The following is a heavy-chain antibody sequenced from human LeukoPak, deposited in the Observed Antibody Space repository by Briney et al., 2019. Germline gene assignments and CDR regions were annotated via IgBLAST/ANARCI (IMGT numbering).Heavy chain of an antibody. Sequence: SETLSLTCTVFGGSIGNYHWSWIRQPAGKGLEWIGQIHTSGSTNYSPPLKSRVSMSLDTTEDQVSLTIRSVSAADTAFYYCARRDSSSGWSFDHWGQGTLVTVSS. CDR2: IHTSGST. V-gene: IGHV4-4*07. CDR1: GGSIGNYH. D-gene: IGHD6-19*01. CDR3: ARRDSSSGWSFDH. J-gene: IGHJ4*02.